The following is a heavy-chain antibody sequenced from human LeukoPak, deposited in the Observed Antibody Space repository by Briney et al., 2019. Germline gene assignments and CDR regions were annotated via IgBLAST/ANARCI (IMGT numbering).Heavy chain of an antibody. CDR1: GGSISSGGYY. CDR2: IYYSGST. J-gene: IGHJ4*02. Sequence: SETLSLTCTVSGGSISSGGYYWSWIRQHPGKGLEWIGYIYYSGSTYYNPSLKSRVTISVDTSKNQFSLKLSSVTAADTAVYYWARGNRGGRGSSVRSYYFDYWGQGTLVTVSS. CDR3: ARGNRGGRGSSVRSYYFDY. D-gene: IGHD6-6*01. V-gene: IGHV4-31*03.